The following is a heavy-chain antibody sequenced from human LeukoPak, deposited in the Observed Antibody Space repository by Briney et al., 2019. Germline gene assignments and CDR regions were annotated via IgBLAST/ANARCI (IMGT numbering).Heavy chain of an antibody. J-gene: IGHJ4*02. CDR1: GYTFTSYD. CDR3: AKVGSSTPAEIDY. CDR2: MNPNSGNT. D-gene: IGHD2-15*01. Sequence: EASVKVSCKASGYTFTSYDINWVRQATGQGLEWMGWMNPNSGNTGYAQKFQGRVTMTRNTSISTAYMELSSLRSEDTAVYYCAKVGSSTPAEIDYWGQGTLVTVSS. V-gene: IGHV1-8*01.